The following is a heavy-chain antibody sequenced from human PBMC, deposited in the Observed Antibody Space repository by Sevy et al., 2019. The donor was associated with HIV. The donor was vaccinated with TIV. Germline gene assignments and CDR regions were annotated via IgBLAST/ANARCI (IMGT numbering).Heavy chain of an antibody. J-gene: IGHJ5*02. CDR1: GFTFSNYD. CDR2: ISYHGSNK. Sequence: GGSLRLSCAASGFTFSNYDLHWVRQAPGKGLEWVAVISYHGSNKYYADSLKGRFTISRDNSKNTLYLQMNSLRVEDTAVYYCAKDLHGEYSWGYELSWGQGTLVTVSS. D-gene: IGHD4-17*01. CDR3: AKDLHGEYSWGYELS. V-gene: IGHV3-30*18.